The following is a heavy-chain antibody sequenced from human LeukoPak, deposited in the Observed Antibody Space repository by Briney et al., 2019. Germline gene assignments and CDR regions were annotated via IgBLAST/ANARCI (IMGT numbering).Heavy chain of an antibody. D-gene: IGHD2-2*01. J-gene: IGHJ5*02. CDR3: AREFTSRSFDP. CDR2: IYNDGSTT. Sequence: GGSLRLSCAASGFTFSSYWMHWVRQAPGKGLVWVSRIYNDGSTTSYADSVKGRFTISRDNAKNTLYLQMNSLRAEDTAVYYCAREFTSRSFDPWGQGTLVTVSS. CDR1: GFTFSSYW. V-gene: IGHV3-74*01.